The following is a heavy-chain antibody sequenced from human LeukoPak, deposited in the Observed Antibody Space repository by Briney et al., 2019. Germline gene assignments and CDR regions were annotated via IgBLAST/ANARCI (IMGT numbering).Heavy chain of an antibody. J-gene: IGHJ6*03. D-gene: IGHD6-13*01. CDR3: ARTPDPRIAAAGPAYYYYYMDV. V-gene: IGHV1-46*01. Sequence: ASVKVSCKASGYTFTGYYMHWVRQAPGQGLEWMGIINPSGGSTSYAQKFQGRVTMTRDMSTSTVYMELSSLRSEDTAVYYCARTPDPRIAAAGPAYYYYYMDVWGKGTTATISS. CDR1: GYTFTGYY. CDR2: INPSGGST.